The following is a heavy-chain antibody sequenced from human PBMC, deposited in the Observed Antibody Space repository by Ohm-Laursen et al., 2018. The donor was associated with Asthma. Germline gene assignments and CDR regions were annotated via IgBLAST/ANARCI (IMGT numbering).Heavy chain of an antibody. CDR2: ISTASSFI. CDR1: GYTFSRYS. Sequence: SLRLSCAASGYTFSRYSIHWVRQIPGKGLEWVASISTASSFIYYADSVRGRFTTSRDNARNSVYLQMNSLRAEDTAVYYCAKDALTYYDSSGYPFDYWGQGTLVTVSS. CDR3: AKDALTYYDSSGYPFDY. D-gene: IGHD3-22*01. J-gene: IGHJ4*02. V-gene: IGHV3-21*04.